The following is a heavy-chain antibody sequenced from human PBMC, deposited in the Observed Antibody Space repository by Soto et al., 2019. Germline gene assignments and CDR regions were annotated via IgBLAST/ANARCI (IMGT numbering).Heavy chain of an antibody. CDR1: GGSVVSGGDY. Sequence: SETLSHRWTVAGGSVVSGGDYWSWIRQPPGKGLVWIGYISYSGSTNYNPSLKRRVTISVDTSKPPFSLKLSSVTAADPAVYYCARLIKVPPYPQYYYYYAMHVWGQGTQVTV. J-gene: IGHJ6*02. V-gene: IGHV4-61*08. CDR2: ISYSGST. CDR3: ARLIKVPPYPQYYYYYAMHV.